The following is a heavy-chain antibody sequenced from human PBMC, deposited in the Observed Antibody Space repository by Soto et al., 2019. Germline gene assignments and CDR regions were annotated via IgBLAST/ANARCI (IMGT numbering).Heavy chain of an antibody. CDR1: GFTFSSYG. Sequence: QVQLVESGGGVVQPGRSLRLSCAASGFTFSSYGMHWVRQAPGKGLEWVAVISYDGSNKYYADSVKGRFTISRDNSKNTLYLQMNSLRAEDTAVYYCAKDHQQLVHYSYYGMDVWGQGTTVTVSS. V-gene: IGHV3-30*18. CDR2: ISYDGSNK. CDR3: AKDHQQLVHYSYYGMDV. J-gene: IGHJ6*02. D-gene: IGHD6-13*01.